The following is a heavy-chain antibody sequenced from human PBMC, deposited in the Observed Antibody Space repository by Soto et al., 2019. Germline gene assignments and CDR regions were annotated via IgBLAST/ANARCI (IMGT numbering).Heavy chain of an antibody. CDR2: IHPSGST. V-gene: IGHV4-34*01. J-gene: IGHJ6*02. D-gene: IGHD1-1*01. CDR1: GGSLSDYY. Sequence: QVQLQQWGAGLLKPSETLSLTCAVSGGSLSDYYWPWIRQSPGKGLEWIGEIHPSGSTYCNPSLRSRVTISVDTSKNQFSLKLTSLTAADTAIYYCARGRDEYKLGNVWGHGTTVTVSS. CDR3: ARGRDEYKLGNV.